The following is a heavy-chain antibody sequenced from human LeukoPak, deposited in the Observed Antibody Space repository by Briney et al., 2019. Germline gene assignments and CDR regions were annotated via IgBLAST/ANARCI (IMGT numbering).Heavy chain of an antibody. J-gene: IGHJ5*02. CDR1: GGSFSGYY. D-gene: IGHD6-19*01. CDR2: INHSGST. Sequence: KASETLSLTCAVYGGSFSGYYWSWIRQPPGKGLEWIGEINHSGSTNYNPSLKSRVTISVDTSKNQFSLKLSSVTAADTAVYYCARQIAVAGNWFDPWGQGTLVTVSS. V-gene: IGHV4-34*01. CDR3: ARQIAVAGNWFDP.